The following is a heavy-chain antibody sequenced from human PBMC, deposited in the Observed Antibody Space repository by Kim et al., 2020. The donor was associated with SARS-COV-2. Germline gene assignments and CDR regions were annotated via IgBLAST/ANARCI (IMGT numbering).Heavy chain of an antibody. Sequence: VEGRITISRDNSKNTLYLKMNNLRAEDTALYYCVKEAAFTTVVVDYYFDFWGQGTLVTVSS. V-gene: IGHV3-30*02. D-gene: IGHD2-15*01. CDR3: VKEAAFTTVVVDYYFDF. J-gene: IGHJ4*02.